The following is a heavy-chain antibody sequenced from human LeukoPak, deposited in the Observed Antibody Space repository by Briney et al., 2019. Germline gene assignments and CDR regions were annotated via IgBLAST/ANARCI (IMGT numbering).Heavy chain of an antibody. CDR2: IYTSGST. J-gene: IGHJ4*02. D-gene: IGHD5-24*01. Sequence: PSETLSLTCTVSGGSISSGSYYWSWIRQPAWKGLEWIGRIYTSGSTNYNPSLKSRVTISVDTSKNQFSLKLSSVTAADTAVYYCAGGVRDGYNPRWGQGTLVTVSP. CDR1: GGSISSGSYY. V-gene: IGHV4-61*02. CDR3: AGGVRDGYNPR.